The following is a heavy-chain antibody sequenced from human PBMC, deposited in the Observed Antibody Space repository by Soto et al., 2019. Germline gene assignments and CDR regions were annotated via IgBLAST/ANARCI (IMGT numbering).Heavy chain of an antibody. CDR3: ARGGLAAAATALIAH. CDR1: GYSFTSYW. D-gene: IGHD6-13*01. V-gene: IGHV5-10-1*01. J-gene: IGHJ4*02. Sequence: GESLKISCKGSGYSFTSYWISWVRQMPGKGLEWMGRIDPSDSYTNYSPSFQGHVTISADKSISTAYLQWSSLKASDTAMYYCARGGLAAAATALIAHWGQRTLGTVSS. CDR2: IDPSDSYT.